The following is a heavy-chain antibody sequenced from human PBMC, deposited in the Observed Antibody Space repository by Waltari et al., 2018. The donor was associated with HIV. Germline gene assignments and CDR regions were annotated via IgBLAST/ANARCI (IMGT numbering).Heavy chain of an antibody. J-gene: IGHJ4*02. CDR1: GLTFNSYP. CDR2: ISDTRSNK. D-gene: IGHD1-26*01. Sequence: VQLVVSGGGVVQPRRYLTLSCAASGLTFNSYPLHWVRQAPGKGLEWVAVISDTRSNKYYADSVKRRFTISREYSRNRLYLQMNSRRAEDTGVYYWSREGRGSSYPFDYWGQEAVVTVSS. CDR3: SREGRGSSYPFDY. V-gene: IGHV3-30-3*01.